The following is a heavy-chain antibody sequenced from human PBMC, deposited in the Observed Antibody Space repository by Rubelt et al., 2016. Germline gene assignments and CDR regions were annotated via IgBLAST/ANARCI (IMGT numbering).Heavy chain of an antibody. J-gene: IGHJ4*02. D-gene: IGHD5-18*01. CDR2: ISGSGDST. V-gene: IGHV3-23*01. CDR3: ARDPNSYGSRAGSDY. CDR1: GLTFNTYA. Sequence: GSGGGLVQPGGSLRLSCAASGLTFNTYAMSWVRQAPGKGLEWVSSISGSGDSTYYADSVKGRFAISRDNSENTLYLQMNSLRAEDTAVYYCARDPNSYGSRAGSDYWGQGTLVTVSS.